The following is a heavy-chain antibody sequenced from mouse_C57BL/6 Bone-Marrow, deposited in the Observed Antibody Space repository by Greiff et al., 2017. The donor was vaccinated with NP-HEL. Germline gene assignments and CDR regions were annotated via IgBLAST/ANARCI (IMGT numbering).Heavy chain of an antibody. CDR1: GYAFSSSW. CDR2: IYPGDGDT. Sequence: VQLQQSGPELVKPGASVKISCKASGYAFSSSWMNWVKQRPGKGLEWIGRIYPGDGDTNYNGKFKGKATLTADKSSSTAYMRLSSLTSEDSAVYFCAGYYGYFDYWGQGTTLTVSS. D-gene: IGHD1-1*01. CDR3: AGYYGYFDY. V-gene: IGHV1-82*01. J-gene: IGHJ2*01.